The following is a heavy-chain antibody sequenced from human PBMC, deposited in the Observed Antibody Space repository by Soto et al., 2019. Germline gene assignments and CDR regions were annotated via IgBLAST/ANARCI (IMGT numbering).Heavy chain of an antibody. J-gene: IGHJ3*02. CDR1: GGSISSSSYY. CDR3: ASPYYDILTGYYLDYAFDI. CDR2: IYYSGST. Sequence: SETLSLTCTVSGGSISSSSYYWGWIRQPPGKGLEWIGSIYYSGSTYYNPSLKSRVTISVDTSKNQFSLKLSSVTAADTAVYYCASPYYDILTGYYLDYAFDIWGQGTMVTVSS. V-gene: IGHV4-39*01. D-gene: IGHD3-9*01.